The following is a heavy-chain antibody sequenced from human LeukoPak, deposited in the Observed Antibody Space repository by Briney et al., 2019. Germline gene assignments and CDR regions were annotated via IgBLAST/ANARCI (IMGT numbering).Heavy chain of an antibody. CDR2: INPSGGST. CDR3: ARGPHKRTYDRDNWFDP. CDR1: GYTFTNYY. V-gene: IGHV1-46*01. D-gene: IGHD3-3*01. Sequence: ASVKVSCKASGYTFTNYYMYWVRQAPGQGLEWMGRINPSGGSTNYAQKFQGRVTMTRDMSTSTVYMELSSLRSEDTAVYYCARGPHKRTYDRDNWFDPWGQGTLVTVSS. J-gene: IGHJ5*02.